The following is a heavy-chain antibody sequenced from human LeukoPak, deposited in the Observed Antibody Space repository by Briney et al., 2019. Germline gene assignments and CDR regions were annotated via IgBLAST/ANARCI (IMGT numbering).Heavy chain of an antibody. D-gene: IGHD3-3*01. CDR3: ARTRYYDFPKTVWFDP. CDR1: GGTFSSYA. Sequence: SVKVSCKASGGTFSSYAISWVRQAPGQGLEWMGRIIPIFGTANYAQKFQGRVTITTDKSTSTAYMELSSLRSEDTAVYYCARTRYYDFPKTVWFDPWGQGTLVTVSS. J-gene: IGHJ5*02. V-gene: IGHV1-69*05. CDR2: IIPIFGTA.